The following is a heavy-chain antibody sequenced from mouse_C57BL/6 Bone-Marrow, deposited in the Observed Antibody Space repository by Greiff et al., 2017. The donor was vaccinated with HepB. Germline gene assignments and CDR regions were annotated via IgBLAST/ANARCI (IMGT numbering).Heavy chain of an antibody. CDR2: IDPSDSYT. V-gene: IGHV1-69*01. CDR1: GYTFTSYW. J-gene: IGHJ2*01. D-gene: IGHD1-1*01. CDR3: ARGDYYGSSYNY. Sequence: QVQLQQSGAELVMPGASVKLSCKASGYTFTSYWMHWVKQRPGQGLEWIGEIDPSDSYTNYNQKFKGKSTLTVDKSSSTAYMQRSSLTSEDSAVYYCARGDYYGSSYNYWGQGTTLTVSS.